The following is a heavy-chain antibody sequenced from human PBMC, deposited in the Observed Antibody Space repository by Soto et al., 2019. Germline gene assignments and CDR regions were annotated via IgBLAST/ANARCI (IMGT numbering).Heavy chain of an antibody. Sequence: QVQLVESGGGVVQPGRSLRLSCAASGFTFSSYGMHWVRQAPGKGLEWVAVIWYDGSNKYYADSVKGRFTISRDNSKNTLHLQMNSLRAEDTAVYYCARENVEYYYDSSGYFSPDYWGQGTLVTVSS. J-gene: IGHJ4*02. CDR2: IWYDGSNK. D-gene: IGHD3-22*01. CDR1: GFTFSSYG. V-gene: IGHV3-33*01. CDR3: ARENVEYYYDSSGYFSPDY.